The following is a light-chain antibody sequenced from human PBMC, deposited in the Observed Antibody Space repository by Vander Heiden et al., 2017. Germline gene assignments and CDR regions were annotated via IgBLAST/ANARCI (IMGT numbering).Light chain of an antibody. J-gene: IGLJ2*01. CDR1: SSDVGGYNY. CDR2: EVT. CDR3: SSYAGNNKMGL. Sequence: QSALTQPPSASGSPGQSVTISCTGTSSDVGGYNYVSWYQQHPGKGPKVIIYEVTKRPSGVPDRFSGSKSGNTASLTVSGLQAEDEADYYCSSYAGNNKMGLFGGGTKLTVL. V-gene: IGLV2-8*01.